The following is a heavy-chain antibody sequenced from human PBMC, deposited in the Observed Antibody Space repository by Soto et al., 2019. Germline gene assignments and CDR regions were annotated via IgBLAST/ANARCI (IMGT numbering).Heavy chain of an antibody. CDR1: GGSISSYY. CDR2: IYYSGST. J-gene: IGHJ6*02. Sequence: ASETLSLTCTVSGGSISSYYWSWIRQPPGKGLEWIGYIYYSGSTNYNPSLKSRVTISVDTSKNQFSLKLSSVTAADTAVYYCARELFSSSWYNYYGMDVWGQGSTVTVSS. CDR3: ARELFSSSWYNYYGMDV. V-gene: IGHV4-59*01. D-gene: IGHD6-13*01.